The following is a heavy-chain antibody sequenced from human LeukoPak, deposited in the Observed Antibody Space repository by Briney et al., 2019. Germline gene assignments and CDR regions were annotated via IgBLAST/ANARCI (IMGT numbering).Heavy chain of an antibody. CDR1: GFTFSNAW. J-gene: IGHJ4*02. V-gene: IGHV3-15*01. CDR2: IKSKTDGGTT. Sequence: GGSLRLSCAASGFTFSNAWMSWVRQAPGKGLEWVGRIKSKTDGGTTGYAAPVKGRFTISRDDSKNTLYLQMNSLKTEDTAVYYCTTESGYGTVHFDYWGQGTLVTVSS. D-gene: IGHD5-12*01. CDR3: TTESGYGTVHFDY.